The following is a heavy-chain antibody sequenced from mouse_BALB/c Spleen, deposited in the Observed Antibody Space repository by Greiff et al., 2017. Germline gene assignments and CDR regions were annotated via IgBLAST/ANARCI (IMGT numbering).Heavy chain of an antibody. CDR2: IDPENGDT. CDR1: GFNIKDYY. J-gene: IGHJ3*01. CDR3: YYRYDDAAWFAY. Sequence: VHVKQSGAELVRSGASVKLSCTASGFNIKDYYMHWVKQRPEQGLEWIGWIDPENGDTEYAPKFQGKATMTADTSSNTAYLQLSSLTSEDTAVYYCYYRYDDAAWFAYWGQGTLVTVSA. V-gene: IGHV14-4*02. D-gene: IGHD2-14*01.